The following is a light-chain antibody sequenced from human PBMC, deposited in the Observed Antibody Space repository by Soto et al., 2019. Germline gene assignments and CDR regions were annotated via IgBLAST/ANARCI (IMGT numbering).Light chain of an antibody. J-gene: IGKJ1*01. Sequence: IVLTQSPATLSVSAGERATLSCRASQSVSSNLAWHQQRPGQAPRLLIYGASTRATGVPARFSGSGSGTEFTLTISSLQSEDFAVYYCQQYNNWLTFGQGTKVDIK. CDR3: QQYNNWLT. CDR1: QSVSSN. CDR2: GAS. V-gene: IGKV3D-15*01.